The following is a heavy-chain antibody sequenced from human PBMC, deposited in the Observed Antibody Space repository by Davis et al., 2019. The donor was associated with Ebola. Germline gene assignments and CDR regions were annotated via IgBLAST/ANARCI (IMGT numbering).Heavy chain of an antibody. Sequence: ASVKVSCKVSGYTLTELSMHWVRQAPGKGFEWMGGFDPEDGETIYAQKFQGRVTMTEDTSTDTAYMELSSLRSEDTAVYYCATDQYCSGGSCYRDYYYGMDVWGQGTTVTVSS. CDR2: FDPEDGET. J-gene: IGHJ6*02. CDR1: GYTLTELS. V-gene: IGHV1-24*01. CDR3: ATDQYCSGGSCYRDYYYGMDV. D-gene: IGHD2-15*01.